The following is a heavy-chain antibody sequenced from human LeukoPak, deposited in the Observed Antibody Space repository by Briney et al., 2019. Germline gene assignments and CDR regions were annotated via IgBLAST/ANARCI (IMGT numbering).Heavy chain of an antibody. V-gene: IGHV3-48*03. CDR3: ARGKSLWFGELLGY. CDR1: GFTFSSYE. Sequence: GGSLRLSCAASGFTFSSYEMNWVRQAPGKGLEWVSYISSSGSTIYYADFVKGRFTISRDNAKNSLYLQMNSLRAEDTAVYYCARGKSLWFGELLGYWGQGTLVTVSS. J-gene: IGHJ4*02. CDR2: ISSSGSTI. D-gene: IGHD3-10*01.